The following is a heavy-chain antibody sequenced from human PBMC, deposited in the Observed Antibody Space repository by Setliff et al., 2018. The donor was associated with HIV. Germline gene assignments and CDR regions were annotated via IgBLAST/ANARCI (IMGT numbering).Heavy chain of an antibody. D-gene: IGHD6-13*01. CDR2: IYYSGST. Sequence: PSETLSLTCTVSGGSISSGGYYWNWIRQHPGKGLEWSGYIYYSGSTYYNPSLKSRVTISVDTSKNQFSLKLSSVTAADTAVYYCARDTRIAATGTYYFDYWGQGTLVT. V-gene: IGHV4-31*03. CDR3: ARDTRIAATGTYYFDY. CDR1: GGSISSGGYY. J-gene: IGHJ4*02.